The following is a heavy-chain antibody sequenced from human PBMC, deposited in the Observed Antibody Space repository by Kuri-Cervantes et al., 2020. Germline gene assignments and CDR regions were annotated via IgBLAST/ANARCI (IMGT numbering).Heavy chain of an antibody. J-gene: IGHJ4*02. CDR3: VKGGGGSWYGGY. V-gene: IGHV3-7*01. CDR1: GFTFRRYW. CDR2: IKEDGSEK. D-gene: IGHD6-13*01. Sequence: GGSLRLSCAASGFTFRRYWMSWVRQAPGKGLEWVANIKEDGSEKYYVDSVEGRFTISRDNSKNTLYLQVNSLRPEDTAVYFCVKGGGGSWYGGYWGQGTLVTVSS.